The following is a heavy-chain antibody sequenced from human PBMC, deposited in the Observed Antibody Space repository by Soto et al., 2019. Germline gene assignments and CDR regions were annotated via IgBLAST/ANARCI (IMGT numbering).Heavy chain of an antibody. CDR1: GGYISRGDYY. J-gene: IGHJ3*02. CDR3: ARGRVFERYYYDSTGAFDI. Sequence: SETLPLTCTVSGGYISRGDYYWSWIRPPPGKGLEWIGYIYYSGSTYYNPSLKSRVTISVDTSKNQFSLKLSSVTAADTAVYYCARGRVFERYYYDSTGAFDIWGQGTMVTVSS. D-gene: IGHD3-22*01. CDR2: IYYSGST. V-gene: IGHV4-30-4*01.